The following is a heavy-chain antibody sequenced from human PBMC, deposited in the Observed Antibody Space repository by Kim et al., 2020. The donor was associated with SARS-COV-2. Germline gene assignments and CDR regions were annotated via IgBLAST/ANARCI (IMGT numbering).Heavy chain of an antibody. J-gene: IGHJ4*02. Sequence: GESLKISCQGSGNSFTNYWIAWVRQMPGKGLEWMGSIYPDDSDTKYSPSFEGLVTISADKSITTAYLQWSSLKASDTAMYYCAGIPGFLTAYYLASWGQGTLVTVSS. CDR2: IYPDDSDT. CDR1: GNSFTNYW. V-gene: IGHV5-51*03. CDR3: AGIPGFLTAYYLAS. D-gene: IGHD3-9*01.